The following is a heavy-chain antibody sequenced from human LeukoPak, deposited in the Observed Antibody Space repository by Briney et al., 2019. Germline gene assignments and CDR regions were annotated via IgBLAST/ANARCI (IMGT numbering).Heavy chain of an antibody. Sequence: ASVKVSCKASGYTFTGYYMHWVRQAPGQGLEWMGWINPNSGGTNYAQKFQGRVTMTRDTSISTAYVELSRLRSDDTAVYYCARSGSRVVSGAPSDAFDIWGQGTMVTVSS. CDR1: GYTFTGYY. CDR3: ARSGSRVVSGAPSDAFDI. D-gene: IGHD3-3*01. CDR2: INPNSGGT. J-gene: IGHJ3*02. V-gene: IGHV1-2*02.